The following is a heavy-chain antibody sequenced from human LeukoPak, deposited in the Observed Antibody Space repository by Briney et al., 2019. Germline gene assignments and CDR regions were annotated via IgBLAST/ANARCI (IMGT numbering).Heavy chain of an antibody. V-gene: IGHV3-23*01. CDR1: RFTFSSYA. CDR3: VKFRGIQHYNYHMDV. D-gene: IGHD3-10*01. J-gene: IGHJ6*03. Sequence: GGSLRLSCAASRFTFSSYAMSWVRQAPGKGLEWVSGLTGSGGNTYYADSVKGRFTISRDNSKNTLSPQMNSLRAEDAAVYYCVKFRGIQHYNYHMDVWGKGTTVTVSS. CDR2: LTGSGGNT.